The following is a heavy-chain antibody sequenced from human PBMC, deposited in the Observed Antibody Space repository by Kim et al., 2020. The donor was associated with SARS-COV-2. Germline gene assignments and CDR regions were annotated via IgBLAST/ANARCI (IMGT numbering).Heavy chain of an antibody. V-gene: IGHV1-18*01. CDR3: ARSDYDYIWGSYRYPHFDY. D-gene: IGHD3-16*02. J-gene: IGHJ4*02. Sequence: ASVKVSCKASGYTFTSYGISWVRQAPGQGLEWMGWISAYNGNTNYAQKLQGRVTMTTDTSTNTAYMELRSLRSDDTAVYYCARSDYDYIWGSYRYPHFDYWGQGTLVTVSS. CDR1: GYTFTSYG. CDR2: ISAYNGNT.